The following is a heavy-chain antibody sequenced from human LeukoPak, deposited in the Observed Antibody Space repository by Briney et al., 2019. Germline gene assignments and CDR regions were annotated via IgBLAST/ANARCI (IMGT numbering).Heavy chain of an antibody. V-gene: IGHV4-4*02. CDR3: ARGSIEGSGAAAGTPFDY. Sequence: SETLSLTCAVSGGSISSSNWWSWVRQPPGKGREWIGEIYHSGSTNYNPSLKSRVTISVDKSKNQFSLKLSSVTAADTAVYYCARGSIEGSGAAAGTPFDYWGQGTLVTVSS. CDR2: IYHSGST. CDR1: GGSISSSNW. D-gene: IGHD6-13*01. J-gene: IGHJ4*02.